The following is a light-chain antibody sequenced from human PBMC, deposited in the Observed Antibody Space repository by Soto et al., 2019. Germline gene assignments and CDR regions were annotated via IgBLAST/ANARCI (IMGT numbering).Light chain of an antibody. V-gene: IGLV2-8*01. Sequence: QSALTQPPSASGSPGQSVTISCTGTSNDVGGYNYVSWYQQHPGKAPKLMIFDVSKRPSGVPDRFSGSKSGNTASLTVSGLQAEDEADYYCSSYAGSNNVVVFGGGTKVTVL. J-gene: IGLJ2*01. CDR2: DVS. CDR1: SNDVGGYNY. CDR3: SSYAGSNNVVV.